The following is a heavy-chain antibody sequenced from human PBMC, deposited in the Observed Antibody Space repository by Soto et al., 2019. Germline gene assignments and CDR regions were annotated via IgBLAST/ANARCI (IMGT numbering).Heavy chain of an antibody. V-gene: IGHV3-30*18. CDR3: AKVGQAGGMDV. J-gene: IGHJ6*04. CDR1: GFTFSRYG. CDR2: ISYDGSNA. Sequence: QVHLVESGGGVVQPGTSLRLSCAASGFTFSRYGMNWVRQAPDKGLEWVAAISYDGSNAYYVDAVKGRITISRDNAKNTLFLQMSSLSAEDTAVYYCAKVGQAGGMDVWGKGTTVIVSS.